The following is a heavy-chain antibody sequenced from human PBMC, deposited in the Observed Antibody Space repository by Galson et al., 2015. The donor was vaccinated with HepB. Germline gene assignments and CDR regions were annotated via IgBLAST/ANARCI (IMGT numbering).Heavy chain of an antibody. CDR1: GFTFSSYA. D-gene: IGHD5-12*01. CDR3: ARVLWLRTYYYYGMDV. V-gene: IGHV3-30*04. CDR2: ISYDGSNK. Sequence: SLRLSCAASGFTFSSYAMHWVRQAPGKGLEWVAVISYDGSNKYYADSVKGRFTISRDNSKNTLYLQMNSLRAEDTAVYYCARVLWLRTYYYYGMDVWGQGTTVTVSS. J-gene: IGHJ6*02.